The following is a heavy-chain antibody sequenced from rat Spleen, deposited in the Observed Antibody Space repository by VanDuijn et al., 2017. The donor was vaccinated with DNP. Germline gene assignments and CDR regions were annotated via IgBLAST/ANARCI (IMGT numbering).Heavy chain of an antibody. CDR3: TRAVIPPYWYFDF. V-gene: IGHV2-1*01. CDR1: GFSLRINS. J-gene: IGHJ1*01. CDR2: IWSGGST. D-gene: IGHD1-12*01. Sequence: QVQLKESGPGLVQASQTLSLTCSDSGFSLRINSVHWVRQPPGKGLEWVGTIWSGGSTDYNSALKSRLSINRDTSKSQVFLKMNSLQTEDTAIYFCTRAVIPPYWYFDFWGPGTMVTVSS.